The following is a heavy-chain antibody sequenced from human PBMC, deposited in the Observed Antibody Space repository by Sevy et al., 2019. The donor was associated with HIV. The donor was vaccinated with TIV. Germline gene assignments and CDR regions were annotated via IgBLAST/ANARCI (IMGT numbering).Heavy chain of an antibody. D-gene: IGHD3-10*01. CDR3: VKSYGSGSYYSFGYYYYGMDV. CDR2: ISSNGGST. CDR1: GFTFSSYA. J-gene: IGHJ6*02. V-gene: IGHV3-64D*06. Sequence: GSLRLSCSASGFTFSSYAMHWVRQAPGKGLEYVSAISSNGGSTYYADSVKGRFTISRDNSKNTLYLQMSSLRAEDTAVYYCVKSYGSGSYYSFGYYYYGMDVWGQGTTVTVSS.